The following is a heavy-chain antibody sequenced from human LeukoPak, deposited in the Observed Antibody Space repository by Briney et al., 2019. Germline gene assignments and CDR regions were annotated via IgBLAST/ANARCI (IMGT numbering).Heavy chain of an antibody. V-gene: IGHV3-33*01. D-gene: IGHD1-26*01. CDR3: ARETWELLLDY. CDR1: GFTFSSYG. Sequence: GGSLRLSCAASGFTFSSYGMHWVRQAPGKGLEWVAVIWYDGSNKYYADSVKGRFTISRDNSKNTLYLQMNSLRAEDTAVYYCARETWELLLDYWGQGTLATVSS. J-gene: IGHJ4*02. CDR2: IWYDGSNK.